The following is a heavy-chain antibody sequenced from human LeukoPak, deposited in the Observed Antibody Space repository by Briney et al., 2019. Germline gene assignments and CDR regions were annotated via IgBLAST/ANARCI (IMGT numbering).Heavy chain of an antibody. V-gene: IGHV3-11*01. J-gene: IGHJ6*03. CDR1: GFIFSDFY. Sequence: GGSLRLSCAASGFIFSDFYMTWIRQAPGKGLEWISYISSNNYTIYYADSVKGRFTISRDNAKNSLSLQMNSLRAEDTAVYYCARDRLLEDRDYHYYYYMDVWGIGTTVTVSS. D-gene: IGHD1-1*01. CDR3: ARDRLLEDRDYHYYYYMDV. CDR2: ISSNNYTI.